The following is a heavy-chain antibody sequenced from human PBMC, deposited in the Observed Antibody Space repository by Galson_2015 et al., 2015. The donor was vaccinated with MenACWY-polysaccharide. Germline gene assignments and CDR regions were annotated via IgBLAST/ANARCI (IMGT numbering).Heavy chain of an antibody. Sequence: SLRLSCAASGSRFSTSGMHWVRQAPGKGLEWVAVIQYDGSKIVYADSVKGRFTISRDTSKNTLFLEMNSLEAEDTAVYYCAREGSRIVFHAFDTWGQGTMVTVSS. J-gene: IGHJ3*02. V-gene: IGHV3-33*01. D-gene: IGHD6-13*01. CDR1: GSRFSTSG. CDR3: AREGSRIVFHAFDT. CDR2: IQYDGSKI.